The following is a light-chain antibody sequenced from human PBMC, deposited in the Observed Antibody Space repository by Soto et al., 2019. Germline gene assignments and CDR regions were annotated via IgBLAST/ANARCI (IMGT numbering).Light chain of an antibody. V-gene: IGLV2-14*01. J-gene: IGLJ2*01. Sequence: QSVLTQPASVSGSPGQSITISCTGTSSDVGGYNYVSWYQQHPGKAPKLMIYDVSNRPSGVSNRFSGSKSGNTASLTISGLQAEDEADYSCSSYTSSSTFGGGTKLTVL. CDR2: DVS. CDR1: SSDVGGYNY. CDR3: SSYTSSST.